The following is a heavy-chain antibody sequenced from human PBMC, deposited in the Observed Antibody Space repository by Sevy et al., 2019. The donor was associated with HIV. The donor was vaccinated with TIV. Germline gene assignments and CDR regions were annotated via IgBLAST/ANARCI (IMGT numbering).Heavy chain of an antibody. D-gene: IGHD6-13*01. CDR2: ISYDGSNK. J-gene: IGHJ6*02. V-gene: IGHV3-30*04. CDR1: GFTFSSYA. CDR3: AREGPESSSWYMYYYYYGMDV. Sequence: GGSLRLSCAASGFTFSSYAMHWVRQAPGKGLEWVAVISYDGSNKYYADSVKGRFTISRDNSKNTLYLQMNSLRAEDTAGYYCAREGPESSSWYMYYYYYGMDVWGQGTTVTVSS.